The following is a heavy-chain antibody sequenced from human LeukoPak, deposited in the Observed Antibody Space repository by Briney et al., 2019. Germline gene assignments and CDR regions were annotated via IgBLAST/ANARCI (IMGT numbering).Heavy chain of an antibody. Sequence: PGGSLRLSCAASGFTFSSYAMSWVRQAPGKGLEWVSSISGSGGNTYYADSVKGRFTISRDNSKNTLYLRMNSLRAEDTAVYYCARLRWLQLYYFDYWGQGTLVTVSS. CDR2: ISGSGGNT. V-gene: IGHV3-23*01. CDR1: GFTFSSYA. J-gene: IGHJ4*02. D-gene: IGHD5-24*01. CDR3: ARLRWLQLYYFDY.